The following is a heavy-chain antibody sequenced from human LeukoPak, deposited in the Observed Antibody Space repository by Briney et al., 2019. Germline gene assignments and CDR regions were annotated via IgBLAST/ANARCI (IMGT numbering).Heavy chain of an antibody. V-gene: IGHV3-9*01. J-gene: IGHJ4*02. CDR2: ISWNSGSI. Sequence: GRSLRLSCAASGFTFDDYAMHWVRHAPGKGLEWVSGISWNSGSIGYADSVKGRFTISRDNAKNPLYLQMNSLRAEDTALYYCAKGLWVQLENSLDYWGQGTLVTVSS. CDR3: AKGLWVQLENSLDY. D-gene: IGHD1-1*01. CDR1: GFTFDDYA.